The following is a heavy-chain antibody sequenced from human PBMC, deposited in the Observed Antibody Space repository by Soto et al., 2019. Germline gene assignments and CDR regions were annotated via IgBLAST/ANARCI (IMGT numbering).Heavy chain of an antibody. V-gene: IGHV4-31*03. D-gene: IGHD3-10*01. Sequence: PSETLSLPCPLPGGSLTRGGYCWSWFPQHPRKGLEWIGYIYYSGSTYYNPSLKSRVTISVDTSKNQFSLKLSSVTAADTAVYYCARALPPYGSGSSYNWFDPWGQGTLVTVSS. J-gene: IGHJ5*02. CDR1: GGSLTRGGYC. CDR3: ARALPPYGSGSSYNWFDP. CDR2: IYYSGST.